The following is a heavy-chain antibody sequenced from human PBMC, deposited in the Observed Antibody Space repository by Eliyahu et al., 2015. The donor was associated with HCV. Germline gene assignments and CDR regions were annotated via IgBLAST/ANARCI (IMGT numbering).Heavy chain of an antibody. CDR3: ARDSLAVAGTIDY. D-gene: IGHD6-19*01. CDR1: GGXXRSTXYX. V-gene: IGHV4-39*07. Sequence: QLQLQESGPGLVKPSEXLSLTCTVXGGXXRSTXYXXGWVRQPPGKEXEWIGGTYHSGSTYYKPSLKSRVTISVDTSKNQFSLKVTSVSAADTAVYYCARDSLAVAGTIDYWGQGTLVTVSS. J-gene: IGHJ4*02. CDR2: TYHSGST.